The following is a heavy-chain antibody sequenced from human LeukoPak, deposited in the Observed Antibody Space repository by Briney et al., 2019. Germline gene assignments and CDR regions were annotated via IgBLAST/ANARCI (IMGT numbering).Heavy chain of an antibody. Sequence: SETLSLTCAVYGGSFSGYYWSWIRQPPGKGLEWIGEINHSGSTNYNPSLKSRVTISVDTSKNQFSLKLSSVTAADTAVYYCAREIVVVTARQFYYYYYMDVWGKGTTVTVSS. J-gene: IGHJ6*03. D-gene: IGHD2-21*02. V-gene: IGHV4-34*01. CDR3: AREIVVVTARQFYYYYYMDV. CDR2: INHSGST. CDR1: GGSFSGYY.